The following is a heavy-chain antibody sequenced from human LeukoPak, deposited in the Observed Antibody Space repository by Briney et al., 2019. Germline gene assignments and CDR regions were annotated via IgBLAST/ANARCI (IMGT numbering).Heavy chain of an antibody. Sequence: SDTLSLTCTVCGGSTSSDHWSWIRQPAGKVLEWIGHNYYSGSMKYNPTLKSRVTISVDTSNNQFSLKLTTVTAADTAVYYCVVFIAGGGGRGYWGQGTLVTVSS. D-gene: IGHD6-13*01. CDR2: NYYSGSM. J-gene: IGHJ4*02. CDR3: VVFIAGGGGRGY. V-gene: IGHV4-59*01. CDR1: GGSTSSDH.